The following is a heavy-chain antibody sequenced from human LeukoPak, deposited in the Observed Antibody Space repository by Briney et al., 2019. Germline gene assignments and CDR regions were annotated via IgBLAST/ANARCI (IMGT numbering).Heavy chain of an antibody. D-gene: IGHD2-2*01. J-gene: IGHJ4*02. CDR2: INPNSGFT. CDR3: ARLADCSSSSCRSFDY. CDR1: GHPFTGYY. V-gene: IGHV1-2*02. Sequence: ASVKVSCKASGHPFTGYYLHWVRQAPGQGLEWMGWINPNSGFTNYAQKFQGRVTMTRDRSISKAYMELSRLRSDDPAVYYRARLADCSSSSCRSFDYWGQGPLVTVSS.